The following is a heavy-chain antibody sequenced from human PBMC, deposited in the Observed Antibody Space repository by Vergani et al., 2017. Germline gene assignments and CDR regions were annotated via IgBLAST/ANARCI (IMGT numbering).Heavy chain of an antibody. Sequence: QVQLVQSGAEVKKPGASVKVSCKASGYTFTSYGISWVRQAPGQGLEWMGWIRAYIGNTNYAQKLQGRVTMTTDTSTSSAYMELRSLRSDDTAVYYCARDAERYYDKGYYYGMDVWGQGTTVTVSS. CDR3: ARDAERYYDKGYYYGMDV. V-gene: IGHV1-18*01. J-gene: IGHJ6*02. D-gene: IGHD3-9*01. CDR2: IRAYIGNT. CDR1: GYTFTSYG.